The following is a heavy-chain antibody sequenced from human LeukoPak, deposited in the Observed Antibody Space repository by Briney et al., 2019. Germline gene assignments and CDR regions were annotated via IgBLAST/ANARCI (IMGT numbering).Heavy chain of an antibody. D-gene: IGHD3-22*01. CDR3: ARANDSSGYSNDFDY. J-gene: IGHJ4*02. V-gene: IGHV3-30*02. Sequence: GGSLRLSCAASGFTFSSYGMHWVRQAPGKGLEWVAFIRYDGSNKYYADSVKGRFTISRDNSKNTLYLQMNSLRAEDTAVYYCARANDSSGYSNDFDYWGQGTLVTVSS. CDR1: GFTFSSYG. CDR2: IRYDGSNK.